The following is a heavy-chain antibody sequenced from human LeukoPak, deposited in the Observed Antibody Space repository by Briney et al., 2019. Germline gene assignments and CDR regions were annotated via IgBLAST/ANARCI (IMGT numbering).Heavy chain of an antibody. Sequence: GGSLRLSCVASGFSFSDYWMSWVRQAPGKGLEWVASIKTDGSAKYCVDSLKGRFTISRDNAKNSLYLQMNNLRAEDTAVYYCAGDPESQKGRDGLDYWGQGSLVTVAS. D-gene: IGHD1-14*01. CDR3: AGDPESQKGRDGLDY. CDR1: GFSFSDYW. V-gene: IGHV3-7*01. J-gene: IGHJ4*02. CDR2: IKTDGSAK.